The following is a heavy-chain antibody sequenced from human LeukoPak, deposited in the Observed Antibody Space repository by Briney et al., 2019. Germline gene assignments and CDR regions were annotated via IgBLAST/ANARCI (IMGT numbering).Heavy chain of an antibody. V-gene: IGHV3-21*01. J-gene: IGHJ5*02. CDR2: ISSSSSYI. CDR3: AGVKGNWNDGFDP. CDR1: GFTFSSYS. D-gene: IGHD1-1*01. Sequence: GGSLRLSCAASGFTFSSYSMNWVRQAPGKGLEWVSSISSSSSYIYYADSVKGRITISRDNAKNSLYLQMNSLRAEDTAVYYCAGVKGNWNDGFDPWGQGTLVTVSS.